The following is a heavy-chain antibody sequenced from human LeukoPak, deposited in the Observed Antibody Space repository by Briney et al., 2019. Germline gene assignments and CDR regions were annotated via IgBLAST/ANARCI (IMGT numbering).Heavy chain of an antibody. CDR2: IYSGGST. J-gene: IGHJ6*04. CDR1: GFTVSSNH. Sequence: GGSLRLSCAASGFTVSSNHMSWVRQAPGKGLEWVSVIYSGGSTYYADSVKGRFTVSRDNSKNTLYLQMNSLRAEDTAVYYCARDALGYRGQNYGMDVWGKGATVTVSS. D-gene: IGHD5-24*01. CDR3: ARDALGYRGQNYGMDV. V-gene: IGHV3-53*01.